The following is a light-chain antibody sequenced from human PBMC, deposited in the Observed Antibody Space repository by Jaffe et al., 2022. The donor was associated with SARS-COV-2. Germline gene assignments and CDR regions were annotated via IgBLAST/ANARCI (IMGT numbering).Light chain of an antibody. CDR3: QQRSNLGGIT. CDR2: DAS. CDR1: QSVSSY. V-gene: IGKV3-11*01. J-gene: IGKJ5*01. Sequence: EIVLTQSPATLSLSPGERATLSCRASQSVSSYLAWYQQKPGQAPRLLIYDASNRATGIPARFSGSGSGTDFTLTISSLEPEDFAVYYCQQRSNLGGITFGQGTRLEIK.